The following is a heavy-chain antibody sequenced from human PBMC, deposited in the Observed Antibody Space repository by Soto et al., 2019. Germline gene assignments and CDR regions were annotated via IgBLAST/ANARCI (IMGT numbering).Heavy chain of an antibody. V-gene: IGHV4-59*01. Sequence: PSETLSLTCTVSGGSISSYYWSWIRQPPGKGLEWIGYIYYSGSTNYNPSLKSRVTISVDTSKNQFSLKLSSVTAADTAVYYCARLGYSSGWYSPDFYSGFDYWGQGTLVTVS. D-gene: IGHD6-19*01. CDR2: IYYSGST. J-gene: IGHJ4*02. CDR1: GGSISSYY. CDR3: ARLGYSSGWYSPDFYSGFDY.